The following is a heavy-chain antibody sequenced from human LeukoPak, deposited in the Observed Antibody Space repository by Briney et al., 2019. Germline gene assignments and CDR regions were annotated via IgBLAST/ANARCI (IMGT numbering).Heavy chain of an antibody. V-gene: IGHV1-8*03. D-gene: IGHD5-18*01. CDR2: MNPNSGNT. Sequence: GASVKVSCKASGYTFTSYDINWVRQSTGQGLEWMGWMNPNSGNTGYAQKFQGRVTITRNTSISTAYMELSSVTAADTAVYYCAREATAMGSGLQKNNYYYYYMDVWGKGTTVTVSS. J-gene: IGHJ6*03. CDR1: GYTFTSYD. CDR3: AREATAMGSGLQKNNYYYYYMDV.